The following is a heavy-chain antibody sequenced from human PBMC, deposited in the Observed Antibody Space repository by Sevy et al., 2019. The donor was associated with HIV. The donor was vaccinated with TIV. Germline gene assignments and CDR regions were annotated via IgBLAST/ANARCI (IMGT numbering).Heavy chain of an antibody. Sequence: GGSLRLSCAASGFSVSNSYMSWVRQAPGKGLQWVSVIYSGDSTYYTDSVKGRFTISRDNSKNTLYLQMNSLRAEDTAVYYCARLSVYYYDSSGYYTTGHAFDIWGQGTMVTV. V-gene: IGHV3-53*01. CDR3: ARLSVYYYDSSGYYTTGHAFDI. J-gene: IGHJ3*02. CDR1: GFSVSNSY. D-gene: IGHD3-22*01. CDR2: IYSGDST.